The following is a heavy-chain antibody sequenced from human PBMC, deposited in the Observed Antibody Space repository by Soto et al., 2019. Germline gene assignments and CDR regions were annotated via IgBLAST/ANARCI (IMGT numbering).Heavy chain of an antibody. CDR1: GFTFSSYG. D-gene: IGHD3-3*01. V-gene: IGHV3-33*01. Sequence: QVQLVESGGGVVQPGRSLRLSCAASGFTFSSYGMHWVRQAPGKGLEWVAVIWYDGSNKYYADSVKGRFTISRDNSKNTLYLQMNSLRAEDTAVSYCARVYDFWRGLGYWGQGTLVTVSS. CDR3: ARVYDFWRGLGY. CDR2: IWYDGSNK. J-gene: IGHJ4*02.